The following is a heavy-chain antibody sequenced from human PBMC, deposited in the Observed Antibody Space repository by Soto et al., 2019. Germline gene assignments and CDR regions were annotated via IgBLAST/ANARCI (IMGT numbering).Heavy chain of an antibody. V-gene: IGHV1-2*02. CDR2: INPNSGGT. J-gene: IGHJ3*02. CDR1: GYTFTGYY. Sequence: ASVRFSCKASGYTFTGYYMHWVRQAPGQGLEWMGWINPNSGGTNYAQKFQGRVTMTTDTSMSTAYMELSSLRSDDTAVYYCARSDIWTGYGMDAFDIWGQGTMVTVSS. CDR3: ARSDIWTGYGMDAFDI. D-gene: IGHD3-9*01.